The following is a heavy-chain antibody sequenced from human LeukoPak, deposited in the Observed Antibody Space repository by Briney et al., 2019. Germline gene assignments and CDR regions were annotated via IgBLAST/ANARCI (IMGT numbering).Heavy chain of an antibody. CDR1: GYTFTSYY. Sequence: ASVKVPCKASGYTFTSYYMHWVRQAPGQGLEWMGIINPSGGSTSYAQKFQGRVTMTRDTSTSTVYMELSSLRSEDTAVYYCARPGIQLWLSHWGQGTLVTVSS. D-gene: IGHD5-18*01. J-gene: IGHJ4*02. V-gene: IGHV1-46*01. CDR3: ARPGIQLWLSH. CDR2: INPSGGST.